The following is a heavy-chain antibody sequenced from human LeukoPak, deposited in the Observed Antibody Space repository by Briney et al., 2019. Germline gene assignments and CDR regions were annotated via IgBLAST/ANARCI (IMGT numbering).Heavy chain of an antibody. CDR2: VDPEDGET. Sequence: GATVKISCKASGYTFTDYYMHWVQQAPGKGLERMGRVDPEDGETIYAEKFQGRVTITADTSTDTAYMELSSLRSEDTAVYYCATDSPFNYYDSSGPFDYWGQGTLVTVSS. D-gene: IGHD3-22*01. V-gene: IGHV1-69-2*01. CDR3: ATDSPFNYYDSSGPFDY. J-gene: IGHJ4*02. CDR1: GYTFTDYY.